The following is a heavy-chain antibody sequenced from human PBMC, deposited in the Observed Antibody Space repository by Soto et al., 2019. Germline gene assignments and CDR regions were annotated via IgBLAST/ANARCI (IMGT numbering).Heavy chain of an antibody. CDR1: GGSIGTYS. V-gene: IGHV4-59*01. CDR2: IHYNGNT. CDR3: AREGNLGRWLQPLDF. Sequence: SETLSLTCTVSGGSIGTYSWSWVRQPPGKGLEWIGNIHYNGNTKYNPSLKSRVSMSVDTSKNQFSLRLISVTAADTAKYFCAREGNLGRWLQPLDFWGQGTLVTVSS. J-gene: IGHJ4*02. D-gene: IGHD5-12*01.